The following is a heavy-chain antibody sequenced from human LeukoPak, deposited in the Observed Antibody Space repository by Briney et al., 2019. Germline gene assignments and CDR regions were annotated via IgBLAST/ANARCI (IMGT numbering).Heavy chain of an antibody. CDR1: GGSISSGGFY. CDR2: IYYRGST. Sequence: SETLSLTCTVSGGSISSGGFYWSWIRQHPGKGLEWIGYIYYRGSTYYNPSLKSRVTIPVDTSKNQFSLKLSSVTAADTAVYYCARDVPIDYWGQGTLVTVSS. J-gene: IGHJ4*02. CDR3: ARDVPIDY. V-gene: IGHV4-31*03.